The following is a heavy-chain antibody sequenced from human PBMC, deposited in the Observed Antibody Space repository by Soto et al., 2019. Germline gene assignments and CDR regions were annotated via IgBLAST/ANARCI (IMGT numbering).Heavy chain of an antibody. CDR3: ARRGDTAMGNYYYYYMDV. J-gene: IGHJ6*03. D-gene: IGHD5-18*01. CDR1: GGSFSGYY. Sequence: QVQLQQWGAGLLKPSETLSLTCAVYGGSFSGYYWSWIRQPPGKGLAWIGEINHSGSTNYNPSLKSRVTISVDTSKNQFSLKLSSVTAADTAVYYCARRGDTAMGNYYYYYMDVWGKGTTVTVSS. V-gene: IGHV4-34*01. CDR2: INHSGST.